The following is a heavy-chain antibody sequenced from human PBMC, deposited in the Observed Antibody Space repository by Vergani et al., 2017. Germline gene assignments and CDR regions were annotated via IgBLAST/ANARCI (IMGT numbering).Heavy chain of an antibody. D-gene: IGHD4-23*01. CDR2: IYPGDSDT. V-gene: IGHV5-51*03. CDR3: ERPSTSTHMTTVVTSFGDS. Sequence: EVQLVQSGAEVKKPGESLKISCKGSGYSFTSYWIGWVRQMPGKGLEWMGIIYPGDSDTRYSPSFQGQVTISADKSISTAYLQWSSLKASDTAMYFCERPSTSTHMTTVVTSFGDSWGQGTMVTVSS. CDR1: GYSFTSYW. J-gene: IGHJ3*02.